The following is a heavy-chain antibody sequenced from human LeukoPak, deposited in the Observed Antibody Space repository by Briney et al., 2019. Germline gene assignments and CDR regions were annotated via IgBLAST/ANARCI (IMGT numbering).Heavy chain of an antibody. Sequence: ASVKVSCKASGYTFSNYYMHWVRQAPGQGLEWMGWINPSSGGTKYAQKFQGRVTMTRDTSISTAYMELSWLISDDTAVYYCARVYDSSEVAAFHYWGQGTLATVSS. CDR2: INPSSGGT. V-gene: IGHV1-2*02. D-gene: IGHD3-22*01. CDR3: ARVYDSSEVAAFHY. CDR1: GYTFSNYY. J-gene: IGHJ1*01.